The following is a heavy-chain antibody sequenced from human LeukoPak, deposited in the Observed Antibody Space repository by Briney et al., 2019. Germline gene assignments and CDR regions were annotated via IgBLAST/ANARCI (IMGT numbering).Heavy chain of an antibody. D-gene: IGHD3-22*01. Sequence: SGGSLRLSCAASGFTFSSCAMIWFRQAPGKGLEWVASINGRDGRTFYADSVKGRFTISRDNPKNTLYLQMNSLRGEDTAVYYCTKKEYDNSDFDLDYWGQGTLVTVSS. CDR2: INGRDGRT. CDR3: TKKEYDNSDFDLDY. CDR1: GFTFSSCA. V-gene: IGHV3-23*01. J-gene: IGHJ4*02.